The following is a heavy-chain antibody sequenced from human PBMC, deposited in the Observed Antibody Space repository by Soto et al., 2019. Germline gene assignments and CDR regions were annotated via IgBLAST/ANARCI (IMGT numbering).Heavy chain of an antibody. J-gene: IGHJ4*02. D-gene: IGHD3-10*01. CDR2: INHSGST. Sequence: QVQLQQWGAGLLKPSETLSLTCAVYGGSFSGYYWSWIRQPPGKGLEWIGEINHSGSTNYNPSLKXXAXIXVDTSKTQFSLKLSSVTAADTAVYYCARGRRGYFDYWGQGTLVTVSS. CDR1: GGSFSGYY. V-gene: IGHV4-34*01. CDR3: ARGRRGYFDY.